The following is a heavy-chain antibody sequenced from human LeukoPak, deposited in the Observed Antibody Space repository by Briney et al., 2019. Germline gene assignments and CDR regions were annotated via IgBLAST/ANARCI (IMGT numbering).Heavy chain of an antibody. D-gene: IGHD3-22*01. J-gene: IGHJ5*02. CDR2: IYHSGST. Sequence: PSQTLSLTCAVSGGSISSGDYSWSWIRQPPGKGLEWIGYIYHSGSTYYNPSLKSRVTISVDRSKNQFSLKLSSVTAADTAVYYCARIDYYYDSSGSTYNWFDPWGQGTLVTVSS. V-gene: IGHV4-30-2*01. CDR3: ARIDYYYDSSGSTYNWFDP. CDR1: GGSISSGDYS.